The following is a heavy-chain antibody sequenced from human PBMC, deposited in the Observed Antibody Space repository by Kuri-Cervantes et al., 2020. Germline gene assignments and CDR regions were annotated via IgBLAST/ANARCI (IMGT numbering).Heavy chain of an antibody. CDR3: ARDLIGWFDP. CDR1: GGSISSGGYS. D-gene: IGHD3-16*01. V-gene: IGHV4-30-2*01. Sequence: SQTLSLTCAVSGGSISSGGYSWSWIRQPPGKGLERIGYIYHSGSTYYNPSLKSRVTISVDRSKNQFSLKLSSVTAADTAVYYCARDLIGWFDPWGQGTLVTVSS. CDR2: IYHSGST. J-gene: IGHJ5*02.